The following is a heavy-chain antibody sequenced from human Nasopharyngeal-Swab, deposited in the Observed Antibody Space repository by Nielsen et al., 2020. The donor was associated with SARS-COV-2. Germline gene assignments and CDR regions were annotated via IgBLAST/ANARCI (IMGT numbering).Heavy chain of an antibody. D-gene: IGHD2/OR15-2a*01. CDR3: AKDFSLSAFMVADMGFDY. Sequence: GGSLRLSCAASGFTFSSYVMHWVRQAPGKGLEWVAVISYDGSNKYYADSVKGRFTISRDNSKNTLYLQMNSLRAEDTAVYYCAKDFSLSAFMVADMGFDYWGQGTLVTVSS. J-gene: IGHJ4*02. CDR1: GFTFSSYV. V-gene: IGHV3-30-3*01. CDR2: ISYDGSNK.